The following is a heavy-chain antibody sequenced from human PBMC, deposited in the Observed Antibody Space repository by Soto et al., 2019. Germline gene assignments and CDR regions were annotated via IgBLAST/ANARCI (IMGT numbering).Heavy chain of an antibody. Sequence: GGSLRLSCAASGFTFSSYAMSWVRQAPGKGLEWVSAISGSGGSTYYADSVKGRFTISRDNSKNTLYLQMNSLRAEDTAVYYSAKGSEYQLPHLYYYYYMDVWGKGTTVTVSS. V-gene: IGHV3-23*01. D-gene: IGHD2-2*01. CDR3: AKGSEYQLPHLYYYYYMDV. J-gene: IGHJ6*03. CDR1: GFTFSSYA. CDR2: ISGSGGST.